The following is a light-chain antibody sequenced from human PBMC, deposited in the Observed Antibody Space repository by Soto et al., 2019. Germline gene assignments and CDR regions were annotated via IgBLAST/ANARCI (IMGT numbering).Light chain of an antibody. V-gene: IGKV3-20*01. J-gene: IGKJ1*01. CDR1: HSVSSSY. Sequence: EIVLTQSPGTLSFSPGERATLSCRASHSVSSSYLSWYQQRPGQAPRLLIYGASSRATGIPDRFSGSGSGTDFTLTISRLEPEDFALYYCHQYASSFGTFGQGTKVDIK. CDR3: HQYASSFGT. CDR2: GAS.